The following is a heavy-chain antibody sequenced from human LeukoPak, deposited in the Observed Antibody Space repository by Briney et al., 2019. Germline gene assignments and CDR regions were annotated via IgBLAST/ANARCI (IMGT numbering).Heavy chain of an antibody. CDR1: GYTFTSYY. V-gene: IGHV1-2*02. CDR2: INPNSGGT. CDR3: ARGVGSLRYFDWLLYPSIDY. J-gene: IGHJ4*02. D-gene: IGHD3-9*01. Sequence: GASVKVSCKASGYTFTSYYMHWVRQAPGQGLEWMGWINPNSGGTNYAQKFQGRVTMTRDTSISTAYMELSRLRSDDTAVYYCARGVGSLRYFDWLLYPSIDYWGQGTLVTVSS.